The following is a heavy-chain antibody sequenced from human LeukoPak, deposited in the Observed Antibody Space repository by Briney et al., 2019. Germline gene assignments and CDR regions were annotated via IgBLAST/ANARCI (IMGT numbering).Heavy chain of an antibody. CDR1: GGSFSGYY. Sequence: PSETLSLTCAVYGGSFSGYYWSWIRQPPGKGLEWIGEINHSGSTNYNPSLKSRVTISVDTSKNQFSLKLSSVTAADTAVYYCARRSRYYFDYWGQGTLATVSS. D-gene: IGHD1-26*01. CDR3: ARRSRYYFDY. J-gene: IGHJ4*02. CDR2: INHSGST. V-gene: IGHV4-34*01.